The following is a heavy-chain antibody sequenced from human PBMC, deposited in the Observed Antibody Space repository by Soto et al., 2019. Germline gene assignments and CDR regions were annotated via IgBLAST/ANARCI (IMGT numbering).Heavy chain of an antibody. D-gene: IGHD4-17*01. J-gene: IGHJ4*02. CDR1: GGSISNYY. V-gene: IGHV4-4*08. CDR2: IYFTGSA. CDR3: ARGIVDYDLPLYYFDF. Sequence: QVQLQESGPGLVKPSETLSLTCSLSGGSISNYYWTWIRQSPEKGLEFIGYIYFTGSANYNPSLKSRVTISVDTSKNQFSLKMTSVTAADTAVYFCARGIVDYDLPLYYFDFWGQGALVTVSS.